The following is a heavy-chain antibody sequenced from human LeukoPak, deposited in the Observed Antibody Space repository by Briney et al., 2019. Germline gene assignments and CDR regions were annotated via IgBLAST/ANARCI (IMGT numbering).Heavy chain of an antibody. CDR1: GFTFSSYW. CDR2: IKKDGSEK. CDR3: ARDLSGVAGYTYGRGIDY. V-gene: IGHV3-7*01. J-gene: IGHJ4*02. Sequence: GGSLRLSCAASGFTFSSYWMSWVRQAAGKGLEWVANIKKDGSEKYYVDSVKGRFTISRDNAKTSLYLQMNSLRAEDTAVYYCARDLSGVAGYTYGRGIDYWGQGTLVTVSS. D-gene: IGHD5-18*01.